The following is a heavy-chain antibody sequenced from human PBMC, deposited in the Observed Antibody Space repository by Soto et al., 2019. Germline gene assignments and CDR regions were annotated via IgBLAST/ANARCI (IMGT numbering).Heavy chain of an antibody. V-gene: IGHV3-9*01. CDR3: AKDVDYGEYRGGGEEASDI. D-gene: IGHD4-17*01. CDR2: ISWNSGSI. J-gene: IGHJ3*02. CDR1: GFTFDDYA. Sequence: EVQLVESGGGLVQPGRSLRLSCAASGFTFDDYAMHWVRQAPGKGLEWVSGISWNSGSIGYADSVKGRFTISRDNAKNSLYLQMNSLSAEDTALYYGAKDVDYGEYRGGGEEASDIWGQGTMVTVSS.